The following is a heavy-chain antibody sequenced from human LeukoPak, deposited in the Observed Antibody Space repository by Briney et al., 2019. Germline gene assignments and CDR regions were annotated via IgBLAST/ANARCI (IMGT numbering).Heavy chain of an antibody. Sequence: ASVKVSCKASGYTFTNYGISWVRQAPGQGLEWMGWISAYNGYTNYPQKLQGRVTMTTDTSTSTAYMELRSLRSDDTAVYYCARVNYDFWSGYYVYWGQGTLVTVSS. CDR2: ISAYNGYT. J-gene: IGHJ4*02. V-gene: IGHV1-18*01. CDR1: GYTFTNYG. CDR3: ARVNYDFWSGYYVY. D-gene: IGHD3-3*01.